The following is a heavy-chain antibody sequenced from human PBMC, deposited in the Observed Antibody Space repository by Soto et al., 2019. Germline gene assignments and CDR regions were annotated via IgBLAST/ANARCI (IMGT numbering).Heavy chain of an antibody. V-gene: IGHV4-34*01. CDR2: INHSGRV. D-gene: IGHD3-22*01. CDR1: GGSFSGHS. Sequence: PSETLSLTCAVYGGSFSGHSWTRIRQSPGKGLEWIGDINHSGRVNYSPSLKSRVTISLDTSKNQFSLTLSAVTAADTAMYYCSTRAYDTNGYYRFDHWGQGTQGNV. CDR3: STRAYDTNGYYRFDH. J-gene: IGHJ5*01.